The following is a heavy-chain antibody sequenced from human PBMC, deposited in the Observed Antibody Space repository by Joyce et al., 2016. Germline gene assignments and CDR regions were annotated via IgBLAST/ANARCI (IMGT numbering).Heavy chain of an antibody. CDR1: GFSFRTFG. D-gene: IGHD3-3*01. CDR2: VSYDGSTK. Sequence: QVQLVESGGGVVQPGRSLRLSCAASGFSFRTFGMHWVRQAPGKGLEWMAVVSYDGSTKNYADSVKGRFTIFRDKSKNTVFLQMNSLRPDDTAVYYCAKDRITMFGVVPNTPDYWGQGARVIVSS. CDR3: AKDRITMFGVVPNTPDY. J-gene: IGHJ4*02. V-gene: IGHV3-30*18.